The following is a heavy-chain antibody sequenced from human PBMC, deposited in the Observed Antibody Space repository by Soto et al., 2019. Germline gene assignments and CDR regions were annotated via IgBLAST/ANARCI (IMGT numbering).Heavy chain of an antibody. V-gene: IGHV1-3*01. D-gene: IGHD6-6*01. CDR2: INAGNGNT. J-gene: IGHJ6*02. CDR3: ARVQDSSSSIYYYYGMDV. Sequence: ASVKVSFKASGYTFTSYAMHWVRQAPGQRLEWMGWINAGNGNTKYSQKFQGRVTITRDTSASTAYMELSSLRPEDTAAYYCARVQDSSSSIYYYYGMDVWGQGTTVTVSS. CDR1: GYTFTSYA.